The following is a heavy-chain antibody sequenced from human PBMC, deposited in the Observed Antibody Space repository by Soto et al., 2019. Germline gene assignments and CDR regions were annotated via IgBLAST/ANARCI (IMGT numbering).Heavy chain of an antibody. J-gene: IGHJ4*01. D-gene: IGHD3-10*01. CDR3: PRARGRVFDD. CDR1: GGSISSYY. CDR2: IYYSGST. V-gene: IGHV4-59*01. Sequence: QVQLQESGPGLVKPSETLSLTCTVSGGSISSYYWSWIRQPPGKGLEWIGYIYYSGSTNYNPSLKSRVTKSQDTSKNRCPLKLGSLTAPDPAVYYCPRARGRVFDDWGQEPWSPSPQ.